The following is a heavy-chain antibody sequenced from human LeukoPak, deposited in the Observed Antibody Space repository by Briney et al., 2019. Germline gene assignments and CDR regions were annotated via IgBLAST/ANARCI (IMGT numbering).Heavy chain of an antibody. V-gene: IGHV4-30-4*01. D-gene: IGHD3-10*01. J-gene: IGHJ4*02. CDR2: IYYSGST. CDR1: GGSISSGDYY. CDR3: ARADITMVRGVNFLDY. Sequence: PSQTLSLTCTVSGGSISSGDYYWSWIRQPPGKGLEWIGYIYYSGSTYYNPSLKSRVTISVDTSKNLFSLKLSSVTAADTAVYYCARADITMVRGVNFLDYWGQGTLVTVSS.